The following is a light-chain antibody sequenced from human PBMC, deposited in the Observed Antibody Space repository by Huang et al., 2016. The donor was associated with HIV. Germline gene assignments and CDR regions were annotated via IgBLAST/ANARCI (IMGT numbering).Light chain of an antibody. CDR1: QSLLHSNGHNY. V-gene: IGKV2-28*01. J-gene: IGKJ1*01. CDR2: LGF. Sequence: DIVMVQSPVSLSVTPGEAASITCRSSQSLLHSNGHNYLDWYRQKPGQSPQLLIYLGFTRAAGVPDRFSCSGSGTDFTLKINRVEADDVGVYYCMQGLQSWTFGQGTKVEI. CDR3: MQGLQSWT.